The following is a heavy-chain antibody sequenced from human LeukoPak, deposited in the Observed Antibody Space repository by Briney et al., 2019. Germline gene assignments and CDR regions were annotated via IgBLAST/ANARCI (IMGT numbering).Heavy chain of an antibody. Sequence: SETLSLTCAVYGVSFSGYYWSWIRQPPGKGLEWIGAINHSGSTNYNPSLKSRVTISVDTSKNQFSLKLSSVTAADTAVYYCARGGRRIAARATDYYMDVWGKGTTVTVSS. CDR3: ARGGRRIAARATDYYMDV. D-gene: IGHD6-6*01. CDR1: GVSFSGYY. CDR2: INHSGST. J-gene: IGHJ6*03. V-gene: IGHV4-34*01.